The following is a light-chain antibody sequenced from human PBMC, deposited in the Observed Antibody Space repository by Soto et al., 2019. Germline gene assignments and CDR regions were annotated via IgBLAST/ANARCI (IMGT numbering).Light chain of an antibody. CDR3: QQYNTYPLT. V-gene: IGKV1-5*03. CDR1: QSISTW. CDR2: KAS. J-gene: IGKJ4*01. Sequence: DIQMTQSPSTLSASVGDRVTITCRASQSISTWLAWYQQKAGTAPKLLIYKASSLEGGVPSRFSGSGSGTEFNITISSLQPDDFATYYGQQYNTYPLTFGGGTTVDIK.